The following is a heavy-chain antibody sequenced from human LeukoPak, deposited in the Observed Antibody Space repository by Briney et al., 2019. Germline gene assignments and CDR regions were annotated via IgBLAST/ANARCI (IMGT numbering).Heavy chain of an antibody. J-gene: IGHJ6*03. CDR3: AKGGGYEAQYYYYLDV. V-gene: IGHV3-30*02. CDR2: IRYDGSNK. D-gene: IGHD5-12*01. Sequence: GGSLRLSCTASGFTFGDYAMSWVRQAPGKGLEWVAFIRYDGSNKYYADSVKGRFTISRDNSKNTLYLQMKSLRAEDTAVYYCAKGGGYEAQYYYYLDVWGKGTTVTISS. CDR1: GFTFGDYA.